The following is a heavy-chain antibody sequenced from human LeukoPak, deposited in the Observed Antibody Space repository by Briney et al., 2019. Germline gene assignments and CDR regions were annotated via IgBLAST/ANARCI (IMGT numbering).Heavy chain of an antibody. CDR1: GGSLSGYY. CDR2: INHSGST. V-gene: IGHV4-34*01. D-gene: IGHD1-1*01. J-gene: IGHJ6*02. CDR3: ARSVRDDGFYYYYGMDV. Sequence: SETLSLTCAVYGGSLSGYYWSWIRQPPGKGLEWIGEINHSGSTNYNPSLKSRVTISVDTSKNQFSLKLSSVTAADTAVYYCARSVRDDGFYYYYGMDVWGQGTTVTVSS.